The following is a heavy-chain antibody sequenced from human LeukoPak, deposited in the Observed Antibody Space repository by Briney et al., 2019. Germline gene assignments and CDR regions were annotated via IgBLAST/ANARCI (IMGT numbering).Heavy chain of an antibody. J-gene: IGHJ5*02. CDR3: ARVGMADCGGDCLGWFDP. CDR1: GYTFTDYY. V-gene: IGHV1-2*02. D-gene: IGHD2-21*02. Sequence: ASVKVSCKASGYTFTDYYMHWVRQAPGQGLEWMGSISPNSDDINYAQKFQGRVTMTRDTSISTAYMELSRLRSDDTAVYYCARVGMADCGGDCLGWFDPWGQGTLVTVSS. CDR2: ISPNSDDI.